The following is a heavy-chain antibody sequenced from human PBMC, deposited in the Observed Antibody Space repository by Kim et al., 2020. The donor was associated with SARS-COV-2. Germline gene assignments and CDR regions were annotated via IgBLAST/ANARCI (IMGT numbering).Heavy chain of an antibody. Sequence: GGSLRLSCTASGFTFNSHWMSWVRQAPGKGLEWVANTKYDGSTTNYVESMKGRFTISRDNAKNALYLQMNSLRVEDTAVYYCARGGYSNFDFWGQGTLVTVSS. J-gene: IGHJ4*02. CDR2: TKYDGSTT. CDR3: ARGGYSNFDF. CDR1: GFTFNSHW. D-gene: IGHD2-21*01. V-gene: IGHV3-7*01.